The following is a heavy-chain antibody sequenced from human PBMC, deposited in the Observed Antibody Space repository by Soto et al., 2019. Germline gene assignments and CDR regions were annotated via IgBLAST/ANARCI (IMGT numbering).Heavy chain of an antibody. CDR3: ATVGVVDTSADY. CDR2: IIPILDVA. D-gene: IGHD5-12*01. Sequence: GASVKVPCKPPGGTSGTYTINWLRPAPAKGLEWMGTIIPILDVANYAQKFQGRVTITADKSTSTAHMELRSLRSEDTAVYYCATVGVVDTSADYWGQGTLVTVSS. V-gene: IGHV1-69*02. CDR1: GGTSGTYT. J-gene: IGHJ4*02.